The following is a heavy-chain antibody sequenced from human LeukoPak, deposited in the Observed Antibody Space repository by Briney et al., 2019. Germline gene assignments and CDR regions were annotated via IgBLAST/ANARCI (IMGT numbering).Heavy chain of an antibody. CDR2: ISGSCGST. J-gene: IGHJ4*02. V-gene: IGHV3-23*01. Sequence: GRSLGLSCAASGFTFSSYAMSWVRQAPGTGLEWVSAISGSCGSTYYADSVKGRFTISRDNSKTTLYLQMNSLRAEDTAVYYCAKKEADYYGSGSDYFDYWGQGTLVTVSA. D-gene: IGHD3-10*01. CDR3: AKKEADYYGSGSDYFDY. CDR1: GFTFSSYA.